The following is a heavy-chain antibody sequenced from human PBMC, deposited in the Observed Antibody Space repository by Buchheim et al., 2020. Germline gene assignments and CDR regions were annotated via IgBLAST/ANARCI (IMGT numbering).Heavy chain of an antibody. CDR3: AMDHSHDYSANSPVY. V-gene: IGHV3-30*03. CDR1: GFTFSSYG. CDR2: ISHDGSKK. D-gene: IGHD4-23*01. J-gene: IGHJ4*02. Sequence: QVQLVESGGGVVQPGRSLRLSCAASGFTFSSYGMHWVRQAPGKGLEWVAVISHDGSKKYYADSVKGRFTISRDNSKNTLYLNMHNLQAEDTAVYYSAMDHSHDYSANSPVYWGQGTL.